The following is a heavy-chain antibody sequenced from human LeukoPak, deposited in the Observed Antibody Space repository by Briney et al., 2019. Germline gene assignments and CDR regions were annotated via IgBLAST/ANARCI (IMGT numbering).Heavy chain of an antibody. V-gene: IGHV3-23*01. CDR1: GFTFTDYA. CDR3: AKVITMVRGVIIN. Sequence: PGGSLRLSCAASGFTFTDYAMTWVRQAPGKGLEWVSAISGSGGSTYYADSVKGRFTISRDNSKNTLYLQMNSLRAEDTAVYYCAKVITMVRGVIINWGQGTLVTVSS. CDR2: ISGSGGST. J-gene: IGHJ4*02. D-gene: IGHD3-10*01.